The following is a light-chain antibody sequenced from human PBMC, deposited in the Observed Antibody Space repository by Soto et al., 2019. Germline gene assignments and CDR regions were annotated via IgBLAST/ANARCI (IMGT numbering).Light chain of an antibody. V-gene: IGLV2-14*03. J-gene: IGLJ2*01. CDR1: SSDIGAYNF. CDR2: DVN. CDR3: TSWTTSTTMI. Sequence: QSLLTQRACVSGSPGQSITISCTGTSSDIGAYNFVSWYQQHPGKAPKLMLYDVNIRPSGVSNRFSGSKSGNTASLTISGLQAEDEADYYCTSWTTSTTMIFGGGTKLTVL.